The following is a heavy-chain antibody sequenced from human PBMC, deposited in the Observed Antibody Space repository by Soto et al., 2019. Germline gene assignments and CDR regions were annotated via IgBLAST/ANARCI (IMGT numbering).Heavy chain of an antibody. J-gene: IGHJ6*03. Sequence: GGSLRLSCAASGLTFNNSWMSCVRQAPGKGLEWVANIKQDESERYYVGSVRGRFTISRDNAKNSLYLQMSSLRAEDTAVYYCARRRCTSTSCFMDVWGKGTTVTVSS. CDR3: ARRRCTSTSCFMDV. D-gene: IGHD2-2*01. CDR1: GLTFNNSW. CDR2: IKQDESER. V-gene: IGHV3-7*01.